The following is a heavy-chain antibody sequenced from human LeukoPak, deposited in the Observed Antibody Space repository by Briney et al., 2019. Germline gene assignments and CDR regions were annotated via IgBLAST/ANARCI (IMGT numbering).Heavy chain of an antibody. CDR1: GFTFSDAW. CDR3: SALGYPQYFHH. D-gene: IGHD2-15*01. J-gene: IGHJ4*02. CDR2: IKSKTNGGTT. Sequence: GGSLRLSCAASGFTFSDAWMTWVRQAPGKGLEWVGRIKSKTNGGTTDYAAPVKGRFTISRDDSKNTLYFEMNSLKTEDTAIYYCSALGYPQYFHHWGQGTLVTISS. V-gene: IGHV3-15*01.